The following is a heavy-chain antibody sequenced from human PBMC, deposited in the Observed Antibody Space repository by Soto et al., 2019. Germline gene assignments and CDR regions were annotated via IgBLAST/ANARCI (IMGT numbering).Heavy chain of an antibody. D-gene: IGHD2-2*01. J-gene: IGHJ3*02. CDR3: AREDLGYCGSTSCYGYAFDI. V-gene: IGHV1-18*04. CDR2: ISAYNGNT. CDR1: GYTFTSYG. Sequence: GASVKVSCKASGYTFTSYGISWARQAPGQGLEWMGWISAYNGNTNYAHKLQGRVTMTTDTSTSTAYMELRSLRSHDTAVYYCAREDLGYCGSTSCYGYAFDIWGQGTMGTVSS.